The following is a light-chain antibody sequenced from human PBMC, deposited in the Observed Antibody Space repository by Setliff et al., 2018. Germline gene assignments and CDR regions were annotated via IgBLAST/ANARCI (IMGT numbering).Light chain of an antibody. CDR1: SNDVGAYDL. CDR2: DVS. CDR3: CAYTASTTDV. Sequence: QSVLTQPASVSGSPGQSITISCSGTSNDVGAYDLVSWYQQHPGKVPKLIIFDVSNRPSGVSHRFSGSKSGNTASLTISGLQADDEADYYCCAYTASTTDVFGTGTKGTVL. J-gene: IGLJ1*01. V-gene: IGLV2-14*03.